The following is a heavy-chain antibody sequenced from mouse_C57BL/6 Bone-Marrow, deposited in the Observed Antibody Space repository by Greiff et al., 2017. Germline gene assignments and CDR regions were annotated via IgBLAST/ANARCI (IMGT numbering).Heavy chain of an antibody. J-gene: IGHJ2*01. CDR3: ARVRLDY. Sequence: EVHLVESGGGLVKPGGSLKLSCAASGFTFSSYAMSWVRQTPEKRLEWVATISDGGSYTYYPDNVKGRFTISRDNAKNNLYLQMSHLKSEDTAMYYCARVRLDYWGQGTTLTVSS. CDR2: ISDGGSYT. CDR1: GFTFSSYA. V-gene: IGHV5-4*01.